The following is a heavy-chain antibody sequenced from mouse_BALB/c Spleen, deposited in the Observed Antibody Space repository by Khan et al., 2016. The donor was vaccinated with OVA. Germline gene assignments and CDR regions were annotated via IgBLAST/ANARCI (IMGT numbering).Heavy chain of an antibody. CDR3: ASHLTGSFAY. CDR1: GFTFSAYG. V-gene: IGHV5-6*01. CDR2: ISSDGTYT. Sequence: EVELVESGGDLVKPGGSLKLSCAASGFTFSAYGMSWVRQTPDKRLEWVATISSDGTYTYYHDSLMGRFTISRDNAKKTLYLQMSSLKSGDTAMYFCASHLTGSFAYWGQGTLVTVSA. D-gene: IGHD4-1*01. J-gene: IGHJ3*01.